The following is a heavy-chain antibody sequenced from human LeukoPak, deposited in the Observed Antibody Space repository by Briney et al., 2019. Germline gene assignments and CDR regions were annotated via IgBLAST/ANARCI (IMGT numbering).Heavy chain of an antibody. J-gene: IGHJ4*01. CDR1: GYTFTGYH. CDR2: INPTSGGT. Sequence: ASVKVSCKASGYTFTGYHIHWVRQAPGQGLEWLGWINPTSGGTNYAQKFRGRVTMTRDTSISTAYMDLSRLTSDDTAMYYCARDLKGATDYWGHGTLVTVSS. V-gene: IGHV1-2*02. CDR3: ARDLKGATDY. D-gene: IGHD1-26*01.